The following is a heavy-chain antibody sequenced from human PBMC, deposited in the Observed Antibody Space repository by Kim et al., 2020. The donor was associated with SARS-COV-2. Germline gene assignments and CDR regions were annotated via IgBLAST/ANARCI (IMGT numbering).Heavy chain of an antibody. D-gene: IGHD6-6*01. CDR3: ARGLAARPHKYYYYMDV. J-gene: IGHJ6*03. V-gene: IGHV4-34*01. Sequence: LKSRVTISVDTSKNQFSLKRSSVTAADTAVYYCARGLAARPHKYYYYMDVWGKGTTVTVSS.